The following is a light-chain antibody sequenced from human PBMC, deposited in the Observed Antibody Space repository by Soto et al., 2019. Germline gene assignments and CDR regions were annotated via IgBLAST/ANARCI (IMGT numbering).Light chain of an antibody. CDR1: SGHSSYI. CDR3: ETWDSNTRV. Sequence: QLVLTQSSSASASLGSSVKLTCTLSSGHSSYIIAWHQQQPGKAPRYLMKLEGSGSYNKGSGVPDRFSGSSSGADRYLTISTLHSGDEAEYYCETWDSNTRVFGGGTKLT. J-gene: IGLJ3*02. V-gene: IGLV4-60*03. CDR2: LEGSGSY.